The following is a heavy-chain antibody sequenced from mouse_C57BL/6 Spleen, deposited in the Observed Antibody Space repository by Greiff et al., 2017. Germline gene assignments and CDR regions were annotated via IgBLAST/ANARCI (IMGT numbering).Heavy chain of an antibody. CDR1: GYSITSGYY. CDR2: ISYDGSN. Sequence: VQLQESGPGLVKPSQSLSLTCSVTGYSITSGYYWNWIRQFPGNKLEWMGYISYDGSNNYNPSLKNRSSITRDTSKDQFFLKLNSVTTEDTATYYCARDDYDDAMDYWGQGTSVTVSS. J-gene: IGHJ4*01. V-gene: IGHV3-6*01. D-gene: IGHD2-4*01. CDR3: ARDDYDDAMDY.